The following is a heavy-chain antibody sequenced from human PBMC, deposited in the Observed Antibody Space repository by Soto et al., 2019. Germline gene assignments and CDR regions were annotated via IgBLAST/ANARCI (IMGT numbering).Heavy chain of an antibody. Sequence: PSETLSLTCTVSGGSFSSYYWSWIRQPPGKGLEWIGYIYYSGSTNYNPSLKSRVTISVDTSKNQFSLKLGSVTAADTAVYYCARVLVRGYSYGYFDYWGQGTLVTVSS. CDR1: GGSFSSYY. V-gene: IGHV4-59*08. CDR2: IYYSGST. CDR3: ARVLVRGYSYGYFDY. J-gene: IGHJ4*02. D-gene: IGHD5-18*01.